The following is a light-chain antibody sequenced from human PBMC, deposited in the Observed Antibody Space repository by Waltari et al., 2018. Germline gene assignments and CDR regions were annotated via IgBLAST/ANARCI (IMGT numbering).Light chain of an antibody. Sequence: QSALTQPASVSGSPGQSITISCSGTSSDVGSYNYVSWYQQHPGKAPKLMIYDVTKRPSGVSNRFSGSKSGNTASLTIPGLQAEDEADYYCSSYTTSSTLVFGGGTKLTVL. V-gene: IGLV2-14*01. CDR3: SSYTTSSTLV. CDR2: DVT. J-gene: IGLJ3*02. CDR1: SSDVGSYNY.